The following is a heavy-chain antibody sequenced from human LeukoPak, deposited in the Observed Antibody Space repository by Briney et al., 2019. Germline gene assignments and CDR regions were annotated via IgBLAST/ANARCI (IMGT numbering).Heavy chain of an antibody. CDR1: GGSISSYY. CDR3: ARRKNYYDSSGYLGAFDI. CDR2: IYYSGST. J-gene: IGHJ3*02. V-gene: IGHV4-59*08. Sequence: SETLSLTCTVSGGSISSYYCSWIRQPPAKGLEWIGYIYYSGSTNYNPSLKSRVTISVDTSKNQFSLKLSSVTAADTAVYYCARRKNYYDSSGYLGAFDIWGQGTMVTVSS. D-gene: IGHD3-22*01.